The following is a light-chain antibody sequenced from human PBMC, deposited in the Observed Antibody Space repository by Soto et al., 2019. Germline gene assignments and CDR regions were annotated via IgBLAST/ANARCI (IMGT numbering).Light chain of an antibody. CDR2: AAS. J-gene: IGKJ1*01. V-gene: IGKV1-17*01. CDR3: LQYNSYPPT. CDR1: QGISND. Sequence: DIQMTQSPSSLSASVGDRVIITCRASQGISNDLGWYQQKPGKAPKRLIYAASSLQSGVPSRFSGSGSGTEFTLTISSLQPEDFAAYYCLQYNSYPPTFGQGTKVEIK.